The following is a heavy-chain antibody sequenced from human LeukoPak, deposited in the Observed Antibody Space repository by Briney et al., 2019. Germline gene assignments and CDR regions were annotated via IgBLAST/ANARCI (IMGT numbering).Heavy chain of an antibody. CDR2: TYYRSKWYN. CDR1: GDSVSSNSAA. Sequence: SQTLSLTCAISGDSVSSNSAAWNWIRQSPSRGLEWLGRTYYRSKWYNDYAVSVKGRITINPDTSKNQFSLQLNSVTPEDTAVYYCARDIVVVPAAPYGMDVWGKGTTVTVSS. CDR3: ARDIVVVPAAPYGMDV. D-gene: IGHD2-2*01. J-gene: IGHJ6*04. V-gene: IGHV6-1*01.